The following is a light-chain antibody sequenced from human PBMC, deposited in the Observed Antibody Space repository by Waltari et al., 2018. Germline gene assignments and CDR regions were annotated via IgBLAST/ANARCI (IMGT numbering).Light chain of an antibody. Sequence: RATLSCRASQSVSSSYLAWYQQKPGQAPRLLIYGASSRATGIPDRFSGSGSGTDFTLTISRLEPEDFAVYYCQQYGSSPPSLTFGGGTKVEIK. CDR2: GAS. CDR1: QSVSSSY. V-gene: IGKV3-20*01. CDR3: QQYGSSPPSLT. J-gene: IGKJ4*01.